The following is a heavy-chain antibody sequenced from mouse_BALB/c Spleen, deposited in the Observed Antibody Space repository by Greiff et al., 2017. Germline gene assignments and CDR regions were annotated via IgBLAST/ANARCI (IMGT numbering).Heavy chain of an antibody. Sequence: EVKLQESGPGLVKPSQSLSLTCTVTGYSITSDYAWNWIRQFPGNKLEWMGYISYSGSTSSNPSLKIRISITRDPSKNQFFLQLNSVTTEDTATYYCARSVITTPWFAYWGQGTLVTVSA. V-gene: IGHV3-2*02. D-gene: IGHD1-1*01. J-gene: IGHJ3*01. CDR2: ISYSGST. CDR3: ARSVITTPWFAY. CDR1: GYSITSDYA.